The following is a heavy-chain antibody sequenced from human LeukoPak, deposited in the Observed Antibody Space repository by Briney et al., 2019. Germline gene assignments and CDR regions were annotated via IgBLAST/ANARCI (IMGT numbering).Heavy chain of an antibody. V-gene: IGHV3-23*01. D-gene: IGHD3-10*01. CDR2: ISGSGGST. CDR1: GFTFSSYA. CDR3: AKGVSATMVRGVITTVDH. J-gene: IGHJ4*02. Sequence: GGSLRLSCAASGFTFSSYAMSWVRQAPGKGLEWVSAISGSGGSTYYADSVKGRFTISRDNSKNTLYLQMNSLRAEDTAVYYCAKGVSATMVRGVITTVDHWGQGTLVTVSS.